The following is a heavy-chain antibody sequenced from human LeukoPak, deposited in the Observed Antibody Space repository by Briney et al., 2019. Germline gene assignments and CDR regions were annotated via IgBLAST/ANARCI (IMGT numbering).Heavy chain of an antibody. CDR3: ARHSSYYGNFDY. D-gene: IGHD3-10*01. Sequence: PSETLSLTCTVSGGSISSSSYYWGWIRQPPGEGLEWIGSIYHSGSSYYNPSLKSRVTISVDTSKDQFSLKLSSVTAADTAVYYCARHSSYYGNFDYWGQGTLVTVSS. V-gene: IGHV4-39*01. J-gene: IGHJ4*02. CDR2: IYHSGSS. CDR1: GGSISSSSYY.